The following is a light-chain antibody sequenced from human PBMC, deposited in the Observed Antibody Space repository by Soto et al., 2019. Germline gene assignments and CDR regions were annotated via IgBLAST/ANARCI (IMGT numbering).Light chain of an antibody. CDR3: QLYGISPH. CDR2: GAS. J-gene: IGKJ5*01. V-gene: IGKV3D-15*01. CDR1: QSVSNN. Sequence: EIVMTQSPATLSVSPGETATLSCRASQSVSNNVAWYQQKPGQAPRLLILGASTRATGIPDRFSGSASGTDFTLTINRLEPEDFAVYYCQLYGISPHFGQGTRLEIK.